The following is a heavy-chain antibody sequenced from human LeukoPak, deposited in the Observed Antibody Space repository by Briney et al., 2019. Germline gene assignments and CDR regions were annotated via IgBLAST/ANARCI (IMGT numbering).Heavy chain of an antibody. D-gene: IGHD3-9*01. Sequence: GGSLRLSCAASGFTFSSYGMHWVRQAPGKGLEWVAVIWYDGSNKYYADSVKGRFTISRDNSKNTLYLQMNSLRAEGTAVYYCARDPYDILTETSWDFDYWGQGTLVTVSS. CDR2: IWYDGSNK. CDR3: ARDPYDILTETSWDFDY. J-gene: IGHJ4*02. V-gene: IGHV3-33*01. CDR1: GFTFSSYG.